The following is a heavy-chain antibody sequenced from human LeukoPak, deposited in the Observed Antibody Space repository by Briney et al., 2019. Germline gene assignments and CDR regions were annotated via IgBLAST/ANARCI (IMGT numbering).Heavy chain of an antibody. Sequence: GGSLRLSCAASGFTFSSYAMPWVRQAPGKGLEYVSAISSNGGSTYYADSVRGRFTISRDNSKNTLYLQMGSLRAEDMAVYYCARAQSGLWFYFDYWGQGTLVTVSS. V-gene: IGHV3-64*02. J-gene: IGHJ4*02. D-gene: IGHD5-18*01. CDR1: GFTFSSYA. CDR2: ISSNGGST. CDR3: ARAQSGLWFYFDY.